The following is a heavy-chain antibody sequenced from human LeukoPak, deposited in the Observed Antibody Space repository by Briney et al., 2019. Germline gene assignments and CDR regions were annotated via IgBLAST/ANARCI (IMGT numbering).Heavy chain of an antibody. CDR3: AEDSSSSNYYFGMDV. V-gene: IGHV3-9*01. J-gene: IGHJ6*02. CDR1: GFTFDDYA. Sequence: PGGSLRLSCAASGFTFDDYAMHWVRQVPGKGLEWVSRISWNSGSIDYADSVKGRFSISRDNAKNSLYLQMNSLRAEDTALYFCAEDSSSSNYYFGMDVWGQGTTVTVSS. CDR2: ISWNSGSI. D-gene: IGHD6-6*01.